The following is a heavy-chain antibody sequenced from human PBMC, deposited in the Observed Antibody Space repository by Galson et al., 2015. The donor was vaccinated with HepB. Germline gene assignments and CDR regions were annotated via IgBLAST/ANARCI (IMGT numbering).Heavy chain of an antibody. CDR3: ARVARDGYNLSKGDYFDS. V-gene: IGHV4-59*01. D-gene: IGHD5-24*01. J-gene: IGHJ4*02. CDR1: GGSINEYY. CDR2: MYYSGYT. Sequence: SETLSLTCTVSGGSINEYYWSWIRQSPGKGLEWIGYMYYSGYTKYNPSLESRVTISVDASKNQFSLKLRSVTAADTAVYYCARVARDGYNLSKGDYFDSWGQGTLVTVSS.